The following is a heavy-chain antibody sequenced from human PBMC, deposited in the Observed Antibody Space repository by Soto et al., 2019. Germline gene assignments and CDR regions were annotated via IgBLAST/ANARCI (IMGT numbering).Heavy chain of an antibody. J-gene: IGHJ3*02. Sequence: PSETLSLTCTVSGGSISSGDYYWSWVRQPPGKGLEWLGYIYYSGITYYNPSLKSRITISIDTSQSQFSLQLSSVTAADTAVYFCARVQWLTSQGSYAFDIWGQGTLVTV. D-gene: IGHD6-19*01. CDR3: ARVQWLTSQGSYAFDI. CDR1: GGSISSGDYY. CDR2: IYYSGIT. V-gene: IGHV4-30-4*01.